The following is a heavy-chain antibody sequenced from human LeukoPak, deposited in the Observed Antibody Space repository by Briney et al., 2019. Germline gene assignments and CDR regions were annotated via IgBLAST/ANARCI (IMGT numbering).Heavy chain of an antibody. V-gene: IGHV3-7*05. CDR3: AREVPAAMHYYYGMDV. J-gene: IGHJ6*02. D-gene: IGHD2-2*01. CDR1: AFTFSNYW. CDR2: IKQDGSQK. Sequence: GGSLRLSCAASAFTFSNYWLSWVRQAPGKGLEWVANIKQDGSQKNYVDSVKGRFTISRDNAKNSLYLQMNSLRAEDTAVYYCAREVPAAMHYYYGMDVWGQGTTVTVSS.